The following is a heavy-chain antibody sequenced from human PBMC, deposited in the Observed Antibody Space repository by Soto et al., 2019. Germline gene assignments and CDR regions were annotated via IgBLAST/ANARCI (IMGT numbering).Heavy chain of an antibody. D-gene: IGHD5-12*01. CDR2: IWYDGSNK. CDR3: ARSRRGYPYCFDY. CDR1: GFTFSSYG. V-gene: IGHV3-33*01. J-gene: IGHJ4*02. Sequence: QVQLVESGGGVVQPGRSLRLSCAASGFTFSSYGMHWVRQAPGKGLEWVAVIWYDGSNKYYADSVKGRFTISRDNSKNTLYLQMNSLRAEDTAVYYCARSRRGYPYCFDYWGQGTLVTVSS.